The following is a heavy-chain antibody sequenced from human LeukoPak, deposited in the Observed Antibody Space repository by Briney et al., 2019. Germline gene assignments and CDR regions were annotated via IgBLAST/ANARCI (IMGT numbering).Heavy chain of an antibody. CDR1: GSTFSNYA. J-gene: IGHJ3*02. D-gene: IGHD2-2*01. V-gene: IGHV3-30-3*01. CDR2: ISYDGSNK. CDR3: AREVVVPADAFDI. Sequence: GGSLRLSCAASGSTFSNYAMHWVRQAPGKGLEWVTLISYDGSNKYYADSVKGRFTISRDNPKNMLYLQMNSLRAEDTAVYYCAREVVVPADAFDIWGQGTMVTVSS.